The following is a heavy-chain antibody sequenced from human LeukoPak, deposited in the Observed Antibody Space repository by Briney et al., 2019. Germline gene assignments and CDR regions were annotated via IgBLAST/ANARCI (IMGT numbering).Heavy chain of an antibody. J-gene: IGHJ3*02. Sequence: ASVKVSCKASGYSFTIFSIHWQRQPPGPRHERVGVINPSGGRTTYAHAQELQGRVTMTRDKSTSTVYMELSSLRSEDTAVYYCARDLISGDWTWDIWGQGTMVTVSS. CDR3: ARDLISGDWTWDI. CDR1: GYSFTIFS. D-gene: IGHD2-21*02. CDR2: INPSGGRT. V-gene: IGHV1-46*04.